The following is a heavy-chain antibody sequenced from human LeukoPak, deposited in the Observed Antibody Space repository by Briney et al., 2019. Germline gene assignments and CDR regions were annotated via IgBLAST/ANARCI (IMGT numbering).Heavy chain of an antibody. Sequence: GGSLRLSCAASGFTFTTYWMSWVRQAPGKGLEWVANIKQDGTEKYYVDSVKGRFTISRDNAKNSLYLQMNSLRAEDTAVYYCARARGYSYGLDYWGQGTLVTVSS. CDR1: GFTFTTYW. D-gene: IGHD5-18*01. CDR3: ARARGYSYGLDY. CDR2: IKQDGTEK. V-gene: IGHV3-7*01. J-gene: IGHJ4*02.